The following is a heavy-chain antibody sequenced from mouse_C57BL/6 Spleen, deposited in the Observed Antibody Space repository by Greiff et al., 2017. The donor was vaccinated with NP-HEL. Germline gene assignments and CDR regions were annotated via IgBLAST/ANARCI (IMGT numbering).Heavy chain of an antibody. CDR3: ARGSPYGNSFAY. D-gene: IGHD2-1*01. CDR2: ISSGSSTI. V-gene: IGHV5-17*01. Sequence: EVKLVESGGGLVKPGGSLKLSCAASGFTFSDYGMHWVRQAPEKGLEWVAYISSGSSTIYYADTVKGRFTISRDNAKNTLFLQMTSLRSEDTAMYYCARGSPYGNSFAYWGQRTLVTVSA. CDR1: GFTFSDYG. J-gene: IGHJ3*01.